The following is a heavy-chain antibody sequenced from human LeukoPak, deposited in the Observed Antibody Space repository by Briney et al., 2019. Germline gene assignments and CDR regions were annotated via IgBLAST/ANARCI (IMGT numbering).Heavy chain of an antibody. V-gene: IGHV3-33*01. CDR3: ARERGWLNDYNWFDP. D-gene: IGHD3-22*01. CDR1: GFTLSSYG. CDR2: IWYDGSNK. J-gene: IGHJ5*02. Sequence: GRSLRLSCAASGFTLSSYGMHWVRQAPGKGLEWVAVIWYDGSNKYYADSVKGRFTISRDNSKNTLYLQMNSLRAEDTAVYYCARERGWLNDYNWFDPWGQGTLVTASS.